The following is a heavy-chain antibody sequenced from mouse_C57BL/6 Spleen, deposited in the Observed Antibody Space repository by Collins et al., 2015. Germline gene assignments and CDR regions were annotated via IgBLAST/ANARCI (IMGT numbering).Heavy chain of an antibody. Sequence: EVQLQQSGPELVKPGASVKISCKASGYSFTGYYMHWVKQSHVKSLEWIGRINPYNGATSYNQNFKDKASLTVDKSSSTAYMELHSLTSEDSAVYYCAREGFLYAMDYWGQGTSVTVSS. V-gene: IGHV1-26*01. CDR1: GYSFTGYY. J-gene: IGHJ4*01. CDR2: INPYNGAT. CDR3: AREGFLYAMDY.